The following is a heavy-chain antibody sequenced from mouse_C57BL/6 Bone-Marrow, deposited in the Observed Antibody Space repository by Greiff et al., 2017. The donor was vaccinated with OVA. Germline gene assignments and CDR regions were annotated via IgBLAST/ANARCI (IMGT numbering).Heavy chain of an antibody. V-gene: IGHV1-85*01. J-gene: IGHJ1*03. CDR2: IYPRDGST. D-gene: IGHD1-1*01. Sequence: VQLQQSGPELVKPGASVKLSCKASGYTFTSYDINWVKQRPGQGLEWIGWIYPRDGSTKYNEKFKGKATLPVDTSSNTAYMELHSLTSEDSADYFCARSHYCGSSYWYFDVWGTGTTVTVSS. CDR3: ARSHYCGSSYWYFDV. CDR1: GYTFTSYD.